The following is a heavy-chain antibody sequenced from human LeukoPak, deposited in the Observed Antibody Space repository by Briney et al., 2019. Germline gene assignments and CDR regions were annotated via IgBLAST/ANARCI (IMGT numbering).Heavy chain of an antibody. J-gene: IGHJ4*02. CDR2: INHSGST. D-gene: IGHD3-22*01. CDR3: ARDTYYYDSSGYSLFDY. CDR1: GVSISGYY. V-gene: IGHV4-34*01. Sequence: PSETLSLTCTVSGVSISGYYWSWIRQPPGKGLEWIGEINHSGSTNYNPSLKSRVTISVDTSKNQFFLKLSSVTAADTAVYYCARDTYYYDSSGYSLFDYWGQGTLVTVSS.